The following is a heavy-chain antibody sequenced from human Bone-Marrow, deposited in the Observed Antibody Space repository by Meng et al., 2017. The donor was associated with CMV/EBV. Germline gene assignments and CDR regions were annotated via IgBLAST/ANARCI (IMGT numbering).Heavy chain of an antibody. V-gene: IGHV3-33*01. CDR2: IWYDGSNK. CDR3: TRGRYSSGWLD. J-gene: IGHJ4*02. Sequence: GESLKISCAASGFTFSSYGMHWVRQAPGKGLEWVAVIWYDGSNKYYADSVKGRFTISRDDSKSIAYLQMNSLKTEDTAVYYCTRGRYSSGWLDWGQGTLVTVSS. CDR1: GFTFSSYG. D-gene: IGHD6-19*01.